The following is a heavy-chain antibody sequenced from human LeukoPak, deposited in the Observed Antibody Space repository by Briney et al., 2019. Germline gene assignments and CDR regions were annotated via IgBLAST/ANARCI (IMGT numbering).Heavy chain of an antibody. V-gene: IGHV1-18*01. CDR3: ARDPNQYEAVHAFHY. Sequence: PLASVKVSCKASGYSFTIYGITWVRQAPGQGLEWMGWISTYNGNIKYAQNLQGRVTMTTDTSTSTAYMELRSLRSDDTAVYYCARDPNQYEAVHAFHYWGQGTLVTVSS. D-gene: IGHD2-8*01. J-gene: IGHJ4*02. CDR1: GYSFTIYG. CDR2: ISTYNGNI.